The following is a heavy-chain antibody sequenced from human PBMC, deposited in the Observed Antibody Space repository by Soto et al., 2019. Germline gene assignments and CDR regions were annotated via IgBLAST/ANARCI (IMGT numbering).Heavy chain of an antibody. CDR2: ISSSGSTI. CDR1: GFTFSDYY. D-gene: IGHD1-26*01. J-gene: IGHJ6*03. CDR3: ARVGPRRINNPSYYYYYMDV. V-gene: IGHV3-11*01. Sequence: GGSLRLSCAASGFTFSDYYMSWIRQAPGKGLEWVSYISSSGSTIYYADSVKGRFTISRDKAKNSRYLQMNSLRAEETAVYYCARVGPRRINNPSYYYYYMDVWGKGTTVTVSS.